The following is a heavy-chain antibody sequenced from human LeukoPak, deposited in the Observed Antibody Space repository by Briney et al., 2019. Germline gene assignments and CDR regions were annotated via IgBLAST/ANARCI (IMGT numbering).Heavy chain of an antibody. D-gene: IGHD2-15*01. CDR1: GFTVSSNY. CDR2: IYSGGST. CDR3: GSGAYCSGGSCYSGGDY. V-gene: IGHV3-53*01. Sequence: GGSLRLSCAASGFTVSSNYMSWVRQAPGKGLEWVSVIYSGGSTYYADSVKGRFTISRDNSKNTLYLQMNSLRAEDTAVYYCGSGAYCSGGSCYSGGDYWGQGTLVTVSS. J-gene: IGHJ4*02.